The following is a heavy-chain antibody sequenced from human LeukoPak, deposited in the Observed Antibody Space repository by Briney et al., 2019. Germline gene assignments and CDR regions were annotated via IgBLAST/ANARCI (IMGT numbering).Heavy chain of an antibody. V-gene: IGHV4-34*01. CDR1: GGSFSGYY. D-gene: IGHD3-10*01. CDR3: ARGRGEGRGISMVRGVRAPSYNWFDP. J-gene: IGHJ5*02. Sequence: TSETLSLTCAVYGGSFSGYYWSWISQPPGKRLEWIGEINHSGSTNYNPSLKSRVTISVDTSKNQFSLKLSSVTAADTAVYYCARGRGEGRGISMVRGVRAPSYNWFDPWGHGTLVTVSS. CDR2: INHSGST.